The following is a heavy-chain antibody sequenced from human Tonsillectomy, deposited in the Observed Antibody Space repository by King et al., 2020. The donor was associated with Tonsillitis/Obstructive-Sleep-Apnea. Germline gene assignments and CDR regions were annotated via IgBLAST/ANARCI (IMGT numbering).Heavy chain of an antibody. CDR3: ARDDFIAVAGTGGY. D-gene: IGHD6-19*01. Sequence: VQLVESGGGVVRPGGSLRLSCAASGFTFDDYGMSWVRQAPGKGLEWVSGINWNGGSTGYSDSVKGRLTISRDNAKNSLYLQMNSLRAEDTALYYCARDDFIAVAGTGGYWGQGTLVTVSS. J-gene: IGHJ4*02. CDR2: INWNGGST. CDR1: GFTFDDYG. V-gene: IGHV3-20*04.